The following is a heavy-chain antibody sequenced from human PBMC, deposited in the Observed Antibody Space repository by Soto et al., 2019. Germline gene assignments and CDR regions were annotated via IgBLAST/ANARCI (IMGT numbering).Heavy chain of an antibody. CDR3: ARHGYDFWSGYYPNWFDP. Sequence: GGSLRLSCAASGFTFSDYAMSWVRQAPGKGLEWVSGISGSGGSTYYADSVQGRFTISADKSISTAYLQWSSLKASDTAMYYCARHGYDFWSGYYPNWFDPWGQGTLVTVSS. D-gene: IGHD3-3*01. V-gene: IGHV3-23*01. CDR1: GFTFSDYA. CDR2: ISGSGGST. J-gene: IGHJ5*02.